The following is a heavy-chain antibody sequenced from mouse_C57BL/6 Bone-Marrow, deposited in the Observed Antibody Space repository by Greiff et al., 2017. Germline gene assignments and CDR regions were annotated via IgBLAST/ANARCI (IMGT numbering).Heavy chain of an antibody. CDR2: IDPEDGDT. V-gene: IGHV14-1*01. CDR3: TTNDGYYCYFDY. D-gene: IGHD2-3*01. J-gene: IGHJ2*01. CDR1: GFNINDYY. Sequence: VQLQQSGAELVRPGASVKLSCTASGFNINDYYMHWVKQRPEQGLEWIGRIDPEDGDTEYAPKFQGKATMTADTSSTTAYLQLRSLTSDDTAVYYCTTNDGYYCYFDYWGQGTTVTVSS.